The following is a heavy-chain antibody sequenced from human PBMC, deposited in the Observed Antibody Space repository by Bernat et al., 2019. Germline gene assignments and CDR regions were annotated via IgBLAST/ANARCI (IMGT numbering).Heavy chain of an antibody. V-gene: IGHV1-2*04. CDR3: AGGGPGGTGGY. CDR2: INPNSGGT. Sequence: QVQLVQSGAEVKKPGASVKVSCKASGYTFTGYYMHWVRQAPGQGLEWMGWINPNSGGTNYAQKVQGWVTMTRDTSISTAYMELGRLRSDDTAVYCWAGGGPGGTGGYWGQGTLVTVSS. J-gene: IGHJ4*02. D-gene: IGHD3-10*01. CDR1: GYTFTGYY.